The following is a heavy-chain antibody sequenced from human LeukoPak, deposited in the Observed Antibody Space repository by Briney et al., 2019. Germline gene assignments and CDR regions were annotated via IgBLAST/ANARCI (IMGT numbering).Heavy chain of an antibody. Sequence: QTGGSLRLSCAASGFTVSSNYMSWVRQAPGKGLEWVSVIYSGGSTYYADSVKGRFTISRDNAKNSLYLQMNSLRAEDTAVYYCAKALTKWLNDAFDIWGQGTMVTVSS. D-gene: IGHD3-22*01. CDR2: IYSGGST. CDR1: GFTVSSNY. J-gene: IGHJ3*02. V-gene: IGHV3-53*01. CDR3: AKALTKWLNDAFDI.